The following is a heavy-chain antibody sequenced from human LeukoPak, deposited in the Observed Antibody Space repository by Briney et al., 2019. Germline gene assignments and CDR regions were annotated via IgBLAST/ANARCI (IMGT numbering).Heavy chain of an antibody. CDR2: VSSTGST. Sequence: SETLSLTCTVSGGSISSSNFYWGWIRQPPGKGLEWIGYVSSTGSTNYTPSLKSRVTISIDTSKSQFSLMLTSVTAADTAVYYCARGVGSGWSDYWGQGTLVTVSS. CDR1: GGSISSSNFY. CDR3: ARGVGSGWSDY. V-gene: IGHV4-61*05. J-gene: IGHJ4*02. D-gene: IGHD6-19*01.